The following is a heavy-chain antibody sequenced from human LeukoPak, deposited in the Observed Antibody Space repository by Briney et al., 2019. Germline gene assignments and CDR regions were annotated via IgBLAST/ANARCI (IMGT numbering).Heavy chain of an antibody. CDR2: INPNSGGT. CDR1: GYTFTGYY. CDR3: ARDYCSSTSCLFDY. V-gene: IGHV1-2*04. D-gene: IGHD2-2*01. J-gene: IGHJ4*02. Sequence: ASVRVSCKASGYTFTGYYMHWVRQAPGQGLEWMGWINPNSGGTNYAQKFQGWVTMTRDTSISTAYMELSRLRSDDTAVYYCARDYCSSTSCLFDYWGQGTLVTVSS.